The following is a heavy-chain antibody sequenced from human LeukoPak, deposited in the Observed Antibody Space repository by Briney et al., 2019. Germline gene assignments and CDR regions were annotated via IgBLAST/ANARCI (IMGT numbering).Heavy chain of an antibody. CDR1: GGSISSGSYY. CDR2: IYISGST. CDR3: AREIYPATFDY. J-gene: IGHJ4*02. V-gene: IGHV4-61*02. D-gene: IGHD2-15*01. Sequence: SETLSLTCTVSGGSISSGSYYWSWIRQPAGKGLEWFGRIYISGSTNYNPSLKSRVTISVDTSKNQCSLKLSSVTAADTAVYYCAREIYPATFDYWGQGTLVTVSS.